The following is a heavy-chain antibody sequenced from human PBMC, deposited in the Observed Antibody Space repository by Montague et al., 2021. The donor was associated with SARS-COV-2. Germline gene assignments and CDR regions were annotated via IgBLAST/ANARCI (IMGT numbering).Heavy chain of an antibody. Sequence: RSLSLAASGFIFSSYEMNWVRQAPGKGLEWVSYISNSGDTKYYADSVKGRFTISRDNAKNSLYLQMSSLRAEDTAVYYCARAGEDYYYDSSGFLYWGQGILVTVSS. V-gene: IGHV3-48*03. J-gene: IGHJ4*02. CDR1: GFIFSSYE. D-gene: IGHD3-22*01. CDR2: ISNSGDTK. CDR3: ARAGEDYYYDSSGFLY.